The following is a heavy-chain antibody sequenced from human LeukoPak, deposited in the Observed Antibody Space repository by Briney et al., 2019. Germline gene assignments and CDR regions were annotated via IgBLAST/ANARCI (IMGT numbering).Heavy chain of an antibody. CDR3: AKDLVDRGNHLYYFDF. J-gene: IGHJ4*02. CDR2: ISYDGSNK. CDR1: GFTFNRYG. Sequence: PRRSMRLSCAAAGFTFNRYGMHWVRQAPGKGLEWVAVISYDGSNKYYADSVKGRFTISRANSKNTLYLQMNSLRAEEDTAVYYCAKDLVDRGNHLYYFDFWGQGTLVTVSS. D-gene: IGHD2-8*02. V-gene: IGHV3-30*18.